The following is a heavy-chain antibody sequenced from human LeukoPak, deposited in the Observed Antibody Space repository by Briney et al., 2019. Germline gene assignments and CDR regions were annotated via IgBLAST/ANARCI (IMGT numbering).Heavy chain of an antibody. J-gene: IGHJ4*02. D-gene: IGHD5-24*01. V-gene: IGHV1-2*02. Sequence: ASVKVSCKASGYTFTAYYMHWVRQAPGQGREWMGWINANSGGTNYAQKFQGRSNMTRDTFISTAYMDLSSQRSDYTAVYYCAAGREMPTIYYWGQGTLVTVSS. CDR2: INANSGGT. CDR1: GYTFTAYY. CDR3: AAGREMPTIYY.